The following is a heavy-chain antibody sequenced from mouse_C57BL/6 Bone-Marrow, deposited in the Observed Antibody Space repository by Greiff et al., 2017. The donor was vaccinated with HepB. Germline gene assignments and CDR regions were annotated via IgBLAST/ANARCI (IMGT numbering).Heavy chain of an antibody. V-gene: IGHV1-26*01. J-gene: IGHJ1*03. CDR3: AREGVYGSSYWYFDV. D-gene: IGHD1-1*01. Sequence: EVQLQQSGPELVKPGASVKISCKASGYTFTDYYMNWVKQSHGKSLEWIGDINPNNGGTSYNQKFKGKATLTVDKSSSTAYMELRSLTSEDSAVYYCAREGVYGSSYWYFDVWGTGTTVTVSS. CDR1: GYTFTDYY. CDR2: INPNNGGT.